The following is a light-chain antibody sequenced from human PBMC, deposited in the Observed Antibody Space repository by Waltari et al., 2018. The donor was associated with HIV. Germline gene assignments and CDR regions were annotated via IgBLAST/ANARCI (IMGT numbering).Light chain of an antibody. CDR1: KLGSKF. V-gene: IGLV3-1*01. CDR3: QAWDTSAYVL. J-gene: IGLJ2*01. Sequence: SYELTQPPSVSVSPGQTATISCPGDKLGSKFVSWYKQRPGQPPAVVIFQDGTRPSGISERISGSNSGNTATLTIRGTQAIDEADYYCQAWDTSAYVLFGGGTKLTVL. CDR2: QDG.